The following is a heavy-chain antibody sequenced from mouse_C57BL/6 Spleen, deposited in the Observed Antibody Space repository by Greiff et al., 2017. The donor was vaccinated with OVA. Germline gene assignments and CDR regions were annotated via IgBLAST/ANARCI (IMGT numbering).Heavy chain of an antibody. CDR3: ARQGNPYYAMDY. V-gene: IGHV1-18*01. CDR1: GYTFTDYN. CDR2: INPNNGGT. Sequence: EVQLQQSGPELVKPGASVKIPCKASGYTFTDYNMDWVKQSHGKSLEWIGDINPNNGGTIYNQKFKGKATLTVDKSSSTAYMELRSLTSEDTAVYDCARQGNPYYAMDYWGQGTSVTVSS. D-gene: IGHD2-1*01. J-gene: IGHJ4*01.